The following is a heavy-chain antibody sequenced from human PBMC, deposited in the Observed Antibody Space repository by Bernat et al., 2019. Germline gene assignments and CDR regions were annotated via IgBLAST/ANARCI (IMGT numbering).Heavy chain of an antibody. V-gene: IGHV3-30*03. CDR2: ISYDGSNK. D-gene: IGHD3-10*01. CDR3: ARDRTMVRGVIAYYYGMDV. CDR1: GFTFSSYG. Sequence: QVQLVESGGGVVQPGRSQRLSCAASGFTFSSYGMHWVRQAPGKGLEWVAVISYDGSNKYYADSVKGRFTISRDNSKNTLYLQMNSLRAEDTAVYYCARDRTMVRGVIAYYYGMDVWGQGTTVTVSS. J-gene: IGHJ6*02.